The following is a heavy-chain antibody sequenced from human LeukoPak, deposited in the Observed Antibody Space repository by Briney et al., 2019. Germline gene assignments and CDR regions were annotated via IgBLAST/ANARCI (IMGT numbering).Heavy chain of an antibody. J-gene: IGHJ4*02. V-gene: IGHV1-18*01. CDR1: GYTFTSYG. Sequence: ASVKVSCKASGYTFTSYGISWVRQAPGQGLEWMGWISAYNGNTNYAQKLQGRVTMTTDTSTSTAYMELRSLRSDDTAVYYCARSDYDSSGYYYGSYFDYWGQGTLVTVSS. CDR3: ARSDYDSSGYYYGSYFDY. CDR2: ISAYNGNT. D-gene: IGHD3-22*01.